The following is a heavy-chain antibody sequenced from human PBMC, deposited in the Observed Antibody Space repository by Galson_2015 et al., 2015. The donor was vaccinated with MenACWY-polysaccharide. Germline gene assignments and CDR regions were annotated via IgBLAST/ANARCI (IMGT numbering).Heavy chain of an antibody. V-gene: IGHV3-30*03. CDR2: IAYGGNHK. D-gene: IGHD4-17*01. CDR3: ATVTGDYARGSLDN. Sequence: SLRLSCAASGFTFTASGMHWVRQAPGNGLAWVAVIAYGGNHKHYTNSVRGRFTISRDNSKNTLYLQINSLRAEDTAVYYCATVTGDYARGSLDNWGQGTLVTVSS. J-gene: IGHJ4*02. CDR1: GFTFTASG.